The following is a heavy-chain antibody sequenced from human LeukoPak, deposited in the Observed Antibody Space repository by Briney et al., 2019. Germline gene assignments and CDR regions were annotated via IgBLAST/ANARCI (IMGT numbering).Heavy chain of an antibody. CDR2: IYYSGST. V-gene: IGHV4-31*03. CDR3: ARGEGDDSSGYYLTTFDY. D-gene: IGHD3-22*01. CDR1: GGSISSGGYY. J-gene: IGHJ4*02. Sequence: SQTLSLTCTVSGGSISSGGYYWSWIRQHPGKGLEWIGYIYYSGSTYYNLSLKSRVTISVDTSKNQFSLKLSSVTAADTAVYYCARGEGDDSSGYYLTTFDYWGQGTLVTVSS.